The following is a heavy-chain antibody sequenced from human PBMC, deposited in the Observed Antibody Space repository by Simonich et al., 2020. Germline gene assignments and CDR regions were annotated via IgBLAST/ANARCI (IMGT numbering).Heavy chain of an antibody. CDR2: IYYSGST. Sequence: QLQLQESGPGLVKPSETLSLTCTVSGGSISSSSYYWGWIRQPPGKGLEWIGSIYYSGSTYYNPSLKSRVTISVDTSKNQFPLKLSSVTAADTAVYYCARQRVLMVYAIDYWGQGTLVTVSS. CDR1: GGSISSSSYY. J-gene: IGHJ4*02. CDR3: ARQRVLMVYAIDY. V-gene: IGHV4-39*01. D-gene: IGHD2-8*01.